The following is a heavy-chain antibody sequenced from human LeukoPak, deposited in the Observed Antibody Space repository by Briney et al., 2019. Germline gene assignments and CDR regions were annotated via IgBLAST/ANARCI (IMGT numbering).Heavy chain of an antibody. V-gene: IGHV3-21*01. CDR3: ARARYSYAPGGLDY. CDR2: ISSSSSYI. D-gene: IGHD5-18*01. CDR1: GFTFSSYS. Sequence: PGGSLRLSCAASGFTFSSYSMNWVRQAPGKGLEWVSSISSSSSYIYYADSVKGRFTVSRDNAKNSLYLQMNSLRAEDTAVYYCARARYSYAPGGLDYWGQGTLVTVSS. J-gene: IGHJ4*02.